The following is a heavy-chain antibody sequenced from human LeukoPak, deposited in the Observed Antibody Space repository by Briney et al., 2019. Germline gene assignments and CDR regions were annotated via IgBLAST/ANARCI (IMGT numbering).Heavy chain of an antibody. V-gene: IGHV4-4*07. D-gene: IGHD1-7*01. J-gene: IGHJ3*02. Sequence: SETLSLTCTVSGGSISSYYWSWIRQPAGKGLEWIGRIYTSGSTNYNPSLKSRVTMSVDTSKNQFSLKLSSVTAADTAVYYCAREGITGTRPPWAFDIWGQGTMVTVSS. CDR3: AREGITGTRPPWAFDI. CDR1: GGSISSYY. CDR2: IYTSGST.